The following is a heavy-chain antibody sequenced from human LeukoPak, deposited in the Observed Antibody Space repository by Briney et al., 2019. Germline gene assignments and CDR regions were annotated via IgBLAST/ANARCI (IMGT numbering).Heavy chain of an antibody. CDR2: IYSGGST. D-gene: IGHD5-18*01. CDR3: ARTGYSYGEAFDY. CDR1: GFTVSSNY. Sequence: SGGSLRLSCAASGFTVSSNYMSWVRQAPGKGLEWVSVIYSGGSTYYADSVKGRFTISRDNSKNTLYLQMNSLRAEDTAVCYCARTGYSYGEAFDYWGQGTLVTVSS. J-gene: IGHJ4*02. V-gene: IGHV3-53*01.